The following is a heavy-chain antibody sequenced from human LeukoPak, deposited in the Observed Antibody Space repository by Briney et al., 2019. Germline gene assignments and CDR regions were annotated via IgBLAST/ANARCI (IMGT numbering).Heavy chain of an antibody. D-gene: IGHD6-13*01. J-gene: IGHJ4*02. V-gene: IGHV1-8*01. CDR3: ASLIGVAAATGY. CDR2: MNPNSGNT. CDR1: GYTFTSYD. Sequence: ASVKVSCKASGYTFTSYDINWVRQATGQGLEWMGWMNPNSGNTGYAQKFQGRVTMTRNTSISTAYMELSSLRSEDTAVYYCASLIGVAAATGYWGQGTLVTVSS.